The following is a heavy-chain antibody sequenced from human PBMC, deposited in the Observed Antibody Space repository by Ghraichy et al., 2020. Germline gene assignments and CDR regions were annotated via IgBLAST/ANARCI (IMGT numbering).Heavy chain of an antibody. J-gene: IGHJ4*02. CDR1: GFTVSSNY. D-gene: IGHD3-9*01. Sequence: SCAASGFTVSSNYMSWVRQAPGKGLEWVSVIYSGGSTYYADSVKGRFTISRDNSKNTLYLQMNSLRAEDTAVYYCARPSNYDILTGYYPTRFDYWGQGTLVTVSS. V-gene: IGHV3-66*04. CDR3: ARPSNYDILTGYYPTRFDY. CDR2: IYSGGST.